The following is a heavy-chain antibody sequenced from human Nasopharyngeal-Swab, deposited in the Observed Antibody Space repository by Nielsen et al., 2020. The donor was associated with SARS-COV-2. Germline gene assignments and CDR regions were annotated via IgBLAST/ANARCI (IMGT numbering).Heavy chain of an antibody. V-gene: IGHV2-70*11. CDR3: ARTRGYSYGFDY. CDR2: IDWDDDK. Sequence: PTLEKPAQTLTLTCTIAGVAVRTSGMRVGWIRQPPGKALEWPSSIDWDDDKYYSTSLKTRLTISKDTSKNQVVLTMTNMDPVDTAMYYCARTRGYSYGFDYWGQGTLVTVSS. J-gene: IGHJ4*02. D-gene: IGHD5-18*01. CDR1: GVAVRTSGMR.